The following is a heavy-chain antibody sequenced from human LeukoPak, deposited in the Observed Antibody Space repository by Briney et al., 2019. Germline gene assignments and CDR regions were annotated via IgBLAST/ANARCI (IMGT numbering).Heavy chain of an antibody. CDR3: ASRRSRDYFDY. J-gene: IGHJ4*02. Sequence: PSETLSLTCTVSGGSIGSYYWGWIRQPPGKGLEWIGTTYYSGSTYYNPSFKSRVTISVDTSKNQFSLKLYSVTAADAAVYFCASRRSRDYFDYWGPGNLVTVSS. D-gene: IGHD3-10*01. CDR2: TYYSGST. CDR1: GGSIGSYY. V-gene: IGHV4-39*01.